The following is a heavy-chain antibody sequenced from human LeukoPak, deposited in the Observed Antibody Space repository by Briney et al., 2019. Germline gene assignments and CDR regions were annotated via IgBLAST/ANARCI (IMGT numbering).Heavy chain of an antibody. CDR1: GYTFTSYG. J-gene: IGHJ5*02. V-gene: IGHV1-18*01. CDR3: ARALILQYCSSTSCPRVFDP. Sequence: GASVKVSCKASGYTFTSYGISWLRQAPGQGLEWMGWISGYNGNTNYAQKIQGRVTMTTDTSTSTAYMELRSLRSDDTAVYYCARALILQYCSSTSCPRVFDPWGQGTLVTVSS. CDR2: ISGYNGNT. D-gene: IGHD2-2*01.